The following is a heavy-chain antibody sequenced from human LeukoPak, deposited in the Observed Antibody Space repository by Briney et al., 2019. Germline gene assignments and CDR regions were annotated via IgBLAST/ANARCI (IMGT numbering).Heavy chain of an antibody. J-gene: IGHJ4*02. CDR2: IRYDGNNK. Sequence: GGSLRLSCGASGFTFSNYGMLWVRQAPGKGLEWVAFIRYDGNNKLYADSMKGRFTISRDNSKNTLYLHINSPRAEDTAVYYCVKDNPLDYWGQGTLVIVSS. D-gene: IGHD1-14*01. CDR3: VKDNPLDY. CDR1: GFTFSNYG. V-gene: IGHV3-30*02.